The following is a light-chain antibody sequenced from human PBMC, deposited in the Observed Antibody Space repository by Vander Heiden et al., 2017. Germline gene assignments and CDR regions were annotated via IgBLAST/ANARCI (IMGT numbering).Light chain of an antibody. CDR2: DAS. CDR3: QQYDNL. V-gene: IGKV1-33*01. J-gene: IGKJ2*01. Sequence: DIQMTQSPSSLSASVGDRVTITCQASQDISNYLNWYQQKPGKAPKLLIYDASNLETGVPSRFSGSGSGTDFTFTISSLQPEDIATYYCQQYDNLFGQGTKLXIK. CDR1: QDISNY.